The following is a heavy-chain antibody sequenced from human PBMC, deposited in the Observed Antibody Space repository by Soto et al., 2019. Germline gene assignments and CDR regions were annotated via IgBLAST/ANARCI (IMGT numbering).Heavy chain of an antibody. V-gene: IGHV3-30*14. CDR3: ARSSVHIAAAGRLDL. J-gene: IGHJ5*02. CDR1: GFALRSHA. Sequence: PGGALGLSCPASGFALRSHAMQWVRQAPGKGLEWVAVISSDGATKYVADSLKGRFTISRDNFESTMSLQMNNLRPEDTALYYCARSSVHIAAAGRLDLWGPGTLVTVSS. CDR2: ISSDGATK. D-gene: IGHD6-13*01.